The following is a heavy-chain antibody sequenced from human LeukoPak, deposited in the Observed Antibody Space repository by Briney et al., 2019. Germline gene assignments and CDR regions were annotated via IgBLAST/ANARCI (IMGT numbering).Heavy chain of an antibody. D-gene: IGHD3-16*01. Sequence: SETLSLTCTVSGDSISTSTYYWGWIRQPPGKGLEWIGSMHHSGSTCYNPSLKSRVTISVDTSKNQFSLKLSSVTAADTAVYFCARRSPHDLYRYHFDCWGQGTLVTVSS. J-gene: IGHJ4*02. CDR3: ARRSPHDLYRYHFDC. CDR1: GDSISTSTYY. V-gene: IGHV4-39*01. CDR2: MHHSGST.